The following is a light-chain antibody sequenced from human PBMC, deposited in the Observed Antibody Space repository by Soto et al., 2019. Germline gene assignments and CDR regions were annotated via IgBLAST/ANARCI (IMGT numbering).Light chain of an antibody. V-gene: IGLV2-14*01. Sequence: QSALTQPASVSGSPGQSITIYCTGTSSDVGGYNYVSWYQQHPGKAPKPMIYEVSDRPSGVSNRFSGSKSGNTASLTISGLQPEDEADYYCSSYSTSSTLVFGTGTKLTVL. CDR3: SSYSTSSTLV. J-gene: IGLJ1*01. CDR1: SSDVGGYNY. CDR2: EVS.